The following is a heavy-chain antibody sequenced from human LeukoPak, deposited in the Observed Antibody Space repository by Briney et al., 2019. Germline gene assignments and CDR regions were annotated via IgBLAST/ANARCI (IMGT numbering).Heavy chain of an antibody. D-gene: IGHD5-18*01. CDR3: ARDLSSEVAAMLNYYYYYMDA. V-gene: IGHV1-18*01. CDR2: ISAYNGNT. Sequence: ASVKVSCKASGYTFTSYGISWVRQAPGQGLEWMGWISAYNGNTNYAQKLQGRVTMTTATSTSTAYMELRSLRSDDTAVYYCARDLSSEVAAMLNYYYYYMDAWGKGTTVTVSS. J-gene: IGHJ6*03. CDR1: GYTFTSYG.